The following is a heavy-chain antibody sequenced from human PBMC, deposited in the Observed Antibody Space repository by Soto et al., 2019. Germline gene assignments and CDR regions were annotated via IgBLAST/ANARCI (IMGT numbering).Heavy chain of an antibody. CDR1: GYFFTDYY. CDR3: ARDDGQSRDIFDI. Sequence: VASVKVSCKASGYFFTDYYIHWVRQAPGQGLEWMGWINPNSGGTTFAEKFEARVTLTRDTSISTVYMELSRLRSDDTAVYYCARDDGQSRDIFDIWGQGTMVTVSS. J-gene: IGHJ3*02. CDR2: INPNSGGT. V-gene: IGHV1-2*02. D-gene: IGHD2-15*01.